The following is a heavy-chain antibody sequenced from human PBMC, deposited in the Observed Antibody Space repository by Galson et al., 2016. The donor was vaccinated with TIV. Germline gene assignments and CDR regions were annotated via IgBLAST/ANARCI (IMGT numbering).Heavy chain of an antibody. Sequence: SLRLSCAASGFTFSTYTIHWVRQAPGKGLEWVSIISYDGSNKFYADSVKGRFTVSRDNSKNTLYLQMTSLRGDDTAVYYCAREKLDPDYGMDFWGQGTTVIVSS. CDR2: ISYDGSNK. D-gene: IGHD3-9*01. CDR1: GFTFSTYT. CDR3: AREKLDPDYGMDF. V-gene: IGHV3-30-3*01. J-gene: IGHJ6*02.